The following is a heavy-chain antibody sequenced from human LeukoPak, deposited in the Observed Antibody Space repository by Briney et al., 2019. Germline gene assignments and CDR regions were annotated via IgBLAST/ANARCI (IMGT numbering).Heavy chain of an antibody. V-gene: IGHV4-59*08. J-gene: IGHJ4*02. CDR2: IYYTGGT. CDR1: GGPIGSDY. Sequence: KPSETLSLTCTVSGGPIGSDYWTWIRQPPGKGLEYLGYIYYTGGTNYNPSLKSRVTISVDTSKNQFSLMLSSVTAADTAVYFCAKYGNSGWVIDNWGQGTLVTVSS. CDR3: AKYGNSGWVIDN. D-gene: IGHD6-19*01.